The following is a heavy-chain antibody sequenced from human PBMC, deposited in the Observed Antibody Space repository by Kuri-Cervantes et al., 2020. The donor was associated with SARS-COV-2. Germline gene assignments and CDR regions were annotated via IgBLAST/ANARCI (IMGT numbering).Heavy chain of an antibody. V-gene: IGHV4-34*01. CDR1: GGSSSGYY. CDR3: ARLGGSVTTDEIDY. D-gene: IGHD4-11*01. Sequence: SQTLSLTCAVYGGSSSGYYWSWNRQPPGKGLEWIGEINHSGSTNYNPSLKSRVTISVDTSKNQFSLKLSSVTAADTAVYYCARLGGSVTTDEIDYWGQGTLVTVSS. J-gene: IGHJ4*02. CDR2: INHSGST.